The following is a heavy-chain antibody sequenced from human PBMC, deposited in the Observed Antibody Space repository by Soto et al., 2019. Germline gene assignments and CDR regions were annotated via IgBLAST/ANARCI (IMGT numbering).Heavy chain of an antibody. Sequence: EVQLVESGGGLVQPGGSLRLSCAASGFTFSSSSMNWVRQAPGKGLEWVASISSISSYIYYADSVKGRFTISRDNAKNSLYLHMSSLRAEDTAVYYCARLGGLTYCWGQGTLVTVSS. V-gene: IGHV3-21*01. D-gene: IGHD3-16*01. CDR2: ISSISSYI. CDR3: ARLGGLTYC. J-gene: IGHJ4*02. CDR1: GFTFSSSS.